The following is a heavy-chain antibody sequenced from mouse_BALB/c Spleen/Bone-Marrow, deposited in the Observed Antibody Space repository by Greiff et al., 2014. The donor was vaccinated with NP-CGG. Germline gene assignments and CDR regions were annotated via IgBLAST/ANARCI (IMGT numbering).Heavy chain of an antibody. CDR2: IHYCGIT. D-gene: IGHD4-1*01. CDR3: ARFAGTPYTMDY. Sequence: EVMLVESGPDLVKPSQSLSLTCTVTGYSITSYYSWHWIRQFPGNKLEWMGYIHYCGITVYNPSLKSRISITRDTSNNQFFLQLNSVTTEDTATYYCARFAGTPYTMDYWGQGTSVTVSS. J-gene: IGHJ4*01. CDR1: GYSITSYYS. V-gene: IGHV3-1*02.